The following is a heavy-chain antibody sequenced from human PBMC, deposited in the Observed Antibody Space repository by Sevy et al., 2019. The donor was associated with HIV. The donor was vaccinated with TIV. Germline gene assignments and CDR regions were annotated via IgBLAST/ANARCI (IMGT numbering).Heavy chain of an antibody. CDR3: AKDRTPYSSSSIAWFDP. CDR2: ISYDGSNK. CDR1: GFTFSSYG. Sequence: GGSLRLSCAASGFTFSSYGMHWVRQAPGKGLEWVAVISYDGSNKYYADSVKGRFTISRDNSKNTLYLQMNSVRAEDTAVYYCAKDRTPYSSSSIAWFDPWGQGTLVTVSS. D-gene: IGHD6-6*01. J-gene: IGHJ5*02. V-gene: IGHV3-30*18.